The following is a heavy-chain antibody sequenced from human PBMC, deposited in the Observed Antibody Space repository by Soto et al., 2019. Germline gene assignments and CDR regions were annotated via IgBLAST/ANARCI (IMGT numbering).Heavy chain of an antibody. CDR2: VRDTGST. CDR1: GGSISTYY. V-gene: IGHV4-59*01. CDR3: ARYSPPKKTYDSNPGWFDP. Sequence: PSETLSLTCTVSGGSISTYYWTWIRQPPGKGLEWIGYVRDTGSTNYNPSLKSRVTISIDTSRNQFSLSLSSVTAADTAVYFCARYSPPKKTYDSNPGWFDPWGQGTLVTVSS. J-gene: IGHJ5*02. D-gene: IGHD3-22*01.